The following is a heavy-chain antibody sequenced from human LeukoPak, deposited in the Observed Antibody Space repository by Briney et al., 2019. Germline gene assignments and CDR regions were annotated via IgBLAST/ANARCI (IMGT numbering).Heavy chain of an antibody. Sequence: KPSETLSLTCAVYGGSFSGYYWSWIRQPPGKGLEWIGEINHSGSTNYNPSLKSRVTISVDTSKNQFSLKLSSVTAADTAVYYCARQEYFDYWGQGTLVTVSS. J-gene: IGHJ4*02. CDR1: GGSFSGYY. CDR2: INHSGST. V-gene: IGHV4-34*01. CDR3: ARQEYFDY.